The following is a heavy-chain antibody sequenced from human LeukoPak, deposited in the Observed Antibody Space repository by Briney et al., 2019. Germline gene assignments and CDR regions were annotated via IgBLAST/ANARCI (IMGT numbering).Heavy chain of an antibody. J-gene: IGHJ4*02. V-gene: IGHV4-39*07. CDR1: GGSIGSRSYY. CDR3: ATLPYSEGNY. D-gene: IGHD1-26*01. Sequence: SETLSLTCTVSGGSIGSRSYYWGWIRQPPGKGLEWIGSIDYSGSTYYNPSLKSRVTISVDTSKNQFSLKLSSVTAADTAVYYCATLPYSEGNYWGQGTLVTVSS. CDR2: IDYSGST.